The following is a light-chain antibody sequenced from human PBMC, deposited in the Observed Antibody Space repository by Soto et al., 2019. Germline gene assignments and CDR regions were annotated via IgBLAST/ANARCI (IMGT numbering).Light chain of an antibody. J-gene: IGKJ1*01. CDR1: QSISTY. Sequence: DIQMTQSPSSLSASLGDRVTITCRASQSISTYLNWYQQNPGKAPKPLIYDASTLQSGVPSRFSGSGSGTDFTLTISSLQPEDFATYYCQQSYTTQPTFGQGTRVEIK. CDR2: DAS. V-gene: IGKV1-39*01. CDR3: QQSYTTQPT.